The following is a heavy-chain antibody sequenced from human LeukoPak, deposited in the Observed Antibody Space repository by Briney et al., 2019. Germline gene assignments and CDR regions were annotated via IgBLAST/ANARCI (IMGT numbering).Heavy chain of an antibody. V-gene: IGHV4-34*01. CDR1: SGSFSGYY. CDR2: IDHSGST. Sequence: SETLSLTWAVYSGSFSGYYWSWIRQPPGKGLEWIGEIDHSGSTDYNPSLKSRVTISVDTSKNQLSLKVNSVTAADTAVYYCARRRSSGYYYFDYWGQGTLVTVSS. D-gene: IGHD3-22*01. J-gene: IGHJ4*02. CDR3: ARRRSSGYYYFDY.